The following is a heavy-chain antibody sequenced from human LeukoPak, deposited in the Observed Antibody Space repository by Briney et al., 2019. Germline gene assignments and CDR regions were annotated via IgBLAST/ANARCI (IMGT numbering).Heavy chain of an antibody. CDR1: GLTFSSCR. V-gene: IGHV3-21*01. J-gene: IGHJ4*02. CDR2: ISSSSSYI. CDR3: ARAGNWDYFDY. D-gene: IGHD4-23*01. Sequence: GGSLRLSCAPSGLTFSSCRMNWLRQAPGKGLEWVSSISSSSSYIYYADSVKGRFTISRDNAKNSLYLQMNSLRAEDTAVYYCARAGNWDYFDYWGQGTLVTVSS.